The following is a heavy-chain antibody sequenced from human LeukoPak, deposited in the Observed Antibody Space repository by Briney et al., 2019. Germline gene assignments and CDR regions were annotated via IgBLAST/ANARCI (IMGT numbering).Heavy chain of an antibody. Sequence: PSETLSLTCTVSGDSISSGDYYWSWIRQPAGKGLEWIGRISSSGSTNYNPSLKSRVTISVDTSKNQFSLKLSSVTAADTAVYYCARGWRQLWLSPGAFDYWGQGTLVTVSS. V-gene: IGHV4-61*02. CDR1: GDSISSGDYY. CDR2: ISSSGST. CDR3: ARGWRQLWLSPGAFDY. J-gene: IGHJ4*02. D-gene: IGHD5-18*01.